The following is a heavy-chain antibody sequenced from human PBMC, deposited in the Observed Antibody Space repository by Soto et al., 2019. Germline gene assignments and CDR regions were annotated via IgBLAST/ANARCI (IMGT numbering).Heavy chain of an antibody. CDR2: INHSGST. CDR3: ARCRRLGGLSLYRLYYYYYGMDV. V-gene: IGHV4-34*01. J-gene: IGHJ6*02. D-gene: IGHD3-16*02. CDR1: GGSFSGYY. Sequence: XGTLTLTCAVYGGSFSGYYWSWIRQPPGKGLEWIGEINHSGSTNYNPSLKSRVTISVDTSKNQFSLKLSSVTAADTAVYYCARCRRLGGLSLYRLYYYYYGMDVWGQGTTVTVSS.